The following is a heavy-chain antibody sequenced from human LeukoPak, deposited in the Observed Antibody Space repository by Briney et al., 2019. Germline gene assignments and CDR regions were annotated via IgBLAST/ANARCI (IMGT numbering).Heavy chain of an antibody. CDR2: INAENGDT. J-gene: IGHJ4*02. V-gene: IGHV1-3*01. D-gene: IGHD1-14*01. CDR1: GYRFTGYN. Sequence: ASVKGSCKASGYRFTGYNIDWVRQAPGQRPEWMGRINAENGDTKYSQKFQGRVTITRDTFASTSYMELSSLRSEDTAVYYCARDQYNVIDSWGQGTLVTVSS. CDR3: ARDQYNVIDS.